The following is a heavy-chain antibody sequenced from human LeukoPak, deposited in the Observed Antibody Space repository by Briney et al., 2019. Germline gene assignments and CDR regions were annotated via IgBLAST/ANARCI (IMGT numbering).Heavy chain of an antibody. CDR3: AREAPYSSGWYHGVDY. CDR2: ISAYNGNT. J-gene: IGHJ4*02. V-gene: IGHV1-18*01. CDR1: GYTFTSYG. Sequence: GASVKVSCKASGYTFTSYGISWVRQAPGQGLESMGWISAYNGNTNYAQKLQGRVTMTTDTSTSTAYMELRSLRSDDTAVYYCAREAPYSSGWYHGVDYWGQGTLVTVSS. D-gene: IGHD6-19*01.